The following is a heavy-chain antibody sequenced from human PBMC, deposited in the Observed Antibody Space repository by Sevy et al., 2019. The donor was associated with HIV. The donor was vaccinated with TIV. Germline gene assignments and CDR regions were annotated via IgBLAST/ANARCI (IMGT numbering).Heavy chain of an antibody. CDR2: ITSSSATI. D-gene: IGHD7-27*01. CDR1: GFTVSSNY. V-gene: IGHV3-48*02. J-gene: IGHJ4*02. Sequence: GGYLRLSCAASGFTVSSNYMSWVRQAPGKGLEWVSYITSSSATISYADSVKGRFTISRDNAKSSLYLQMNSLRDEDTAVYYCATNSVYYWGQGTLVTVSS. CDR3: ATNSVYY.